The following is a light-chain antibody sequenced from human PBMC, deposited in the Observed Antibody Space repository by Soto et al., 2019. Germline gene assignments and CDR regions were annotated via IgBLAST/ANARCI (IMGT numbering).Light chain of an antibody. V-gene: IGKV3-20*01. CDR1: QSVSSTY. Sequence: EIVLTQSPGTLSLSPGERATVSCRASQSVSSTYLIWYQQKPGQAPRLLIYGASSRATGVPDRFSGGGSGTDFTLTISSLQSEDFAVYYCQQYNNWPRTFGQGTKVDIK. J-gene: IGKJ1*01. CDR3: QQYNNWPRT. CDR2: GAS.